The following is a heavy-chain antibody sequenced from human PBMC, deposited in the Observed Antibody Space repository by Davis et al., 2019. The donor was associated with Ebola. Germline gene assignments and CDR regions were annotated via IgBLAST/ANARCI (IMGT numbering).Heavy chain of an antibody. CDR3: AKDGGMTMIVVVITYYFDY. Sequence: GESLKISCAASGFTVSSNYMSWVRQAPGKGLEWVSVIYSGGSTYYADSVKGRFTISRDNSKNTLYLQMNSLRAEYTAGYYCAKDGGMTMIVVVITYYFDYWGQGTLVTVSS. J-gene: IGHJ4*02. V-gene: IGHV3-53*01. D-gene: IGHD3-22*01. CDR1: GFTVSSNY. CDR2: IYSGGST.